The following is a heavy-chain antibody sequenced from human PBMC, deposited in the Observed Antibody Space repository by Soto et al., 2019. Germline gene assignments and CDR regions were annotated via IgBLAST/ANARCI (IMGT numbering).Heavy chain of an antibody. J-gene: IGHJ4*02. CDR3: ARGFTRYCSSTSCYHLDY. CDR1: GGTFSSYA. V-gene: IGHV1-69*13. CDR2: IIPIFGTA. Sequence: SVKVSCKASGGTFSSYAISWVRPAPGQGLEWMGGIIPIFGTANYAQKFQGRVTITADESTSTAYMELSSLRSEDTAVYYCARGFTRYCSSTSCYHLDYWGQGTLVTVSS. D-gene: IGHD2-2*01.